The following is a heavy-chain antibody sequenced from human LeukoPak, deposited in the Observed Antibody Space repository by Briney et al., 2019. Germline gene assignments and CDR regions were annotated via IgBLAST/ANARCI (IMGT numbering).Heavy chain of an antibody. D-gene: IGHD6-6*01. CDR3: SRGRHNSFDI. CDR1: GFTFSDSW. Sequence: GSLRLSCAASGFTFSDSWMHWVRQAPGKGPVWVSRLNHDGRITNYADSVKGRFTISRDNVKNTVYLQMNNLRAEDTAVYFCSRGRHNSFDILGQGTMVTVSS. V-gene: IGHV3-74*01. CDR2: LNHDGRIT. J-gene: IGHJ3*02.